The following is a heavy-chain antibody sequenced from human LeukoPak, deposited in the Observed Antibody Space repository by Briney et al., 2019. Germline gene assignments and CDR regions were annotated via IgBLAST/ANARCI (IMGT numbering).Heavy chain of an antibody. CDR3: ARWADRYGMDV. V-gene: IGHV4-59*01. Sequence: PSETLSLTCTVSGGSISSYYWSWIRQPPGKGLEWIGYIYYSGSTNYIPSLKSRVTISVDTSKNQFSLKLSSVTAADTAVYYCARWADRYGMDVWGQGTTVTVSS. J-gene: IGHJ6*02. CDR1: GGSISSYY. CDR2: IYYSGST.